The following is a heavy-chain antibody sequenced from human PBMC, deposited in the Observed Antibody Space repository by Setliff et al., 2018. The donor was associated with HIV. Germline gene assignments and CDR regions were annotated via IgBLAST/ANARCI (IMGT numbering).Heavy chain of an antibody. J-gene: IGHJ5*02. D-gene: IGHD3-10*01. CDR2: ISPNTGDT. V-gene: IGHV1-2*02. CDR1: GYTFTAYF. Sequence: GASVKVSCKTAGYTFTAYFLRWVRQAPGQGLEWIGWISPNTGDTGIALKFQGRVTMTRDTSTSTTYLELDRLTYDDTAIYYCARGGYYTSGTWFDPWGQGTLVTVSS. CDR3: ARGGYYTSGTWFDP.